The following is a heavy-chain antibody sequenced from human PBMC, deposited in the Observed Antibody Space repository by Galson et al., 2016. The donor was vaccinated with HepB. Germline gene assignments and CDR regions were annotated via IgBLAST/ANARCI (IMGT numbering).Heavy chain of an antibody. D-gene: IGHD3-22*01. Sequence: SLRLSCAASGFTFSSYDMHWVRQATGKGLEWVSAIGADGSTYYAGSVKGRFTISRENAKSSLYLQMNSLRAGDTAVYYCVRILYDRSARDYYGMDVWGQGITVTVSS. CDR3: VRILYDRSARDYYGMDV. J-gene: IGHJ6*02. CDR1: GFTFSSYD. CDR2: IGADGST. V-gene: IGHV3-13*01.